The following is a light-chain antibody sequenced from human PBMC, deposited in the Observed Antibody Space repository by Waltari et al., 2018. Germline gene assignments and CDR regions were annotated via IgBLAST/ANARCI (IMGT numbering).Light chain of an antibody. CDR2: DVS. CDR1: RSDVGGYDY. Sequence: QSALTQPASVSGSPGQSITISCTGTRSDVGGYDYVSWYQQHPGKAPKLMVYDVSNRPSGISNRFSCSKSGNTASLTISEHQAEDEADYYCSSYTSSSTPYVFGTGTKVTVL. CDR3: SSYTSSSTPYV. V-gene: IGLV2-14*03. J-gene: IGLJ1*01.